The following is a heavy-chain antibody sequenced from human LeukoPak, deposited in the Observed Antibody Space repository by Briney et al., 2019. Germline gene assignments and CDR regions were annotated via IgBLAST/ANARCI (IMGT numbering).Heavy chain of an antibody. J-gene: IGHJ4*02. V-gene: IGHV4-59*10. CDR2: IYTSGST. CDR1: GGSFSGYY. D-gene: IGHD3-9*01. Sequence: SETLSLTCAVYGGSFSGYYWSWIRQPAGKGLEWIGRIYTSGSTNYNPSLKSRVTMSVDTSKNQFSLKLSSVTAADTAVYYCARGGPLTDWGQGTLVTVSS. CDR3: ARGGPLTD.